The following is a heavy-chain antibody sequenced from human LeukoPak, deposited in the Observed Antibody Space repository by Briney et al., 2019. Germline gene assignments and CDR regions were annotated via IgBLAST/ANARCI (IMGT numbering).Heavy chain of an antibody. D-gene: IGHD1-26*01. V-gene: IGHV3-23*01. CDR3: AKDRVGATLYFDC. J-gene: IGHJ4*02. Sequence: GGSLRLSCAASGFTFSSYAMSWVRQAPGKGLEWVSAISGSGGRTYYADSVKGRFTVSRDNSKNTLYLQMNSLRAEDTAVYYCAKDRVGATLYFDCWGQGTLVTVSS. CDR2: ISGSGGRT. CDR1: GFTFSSYA.